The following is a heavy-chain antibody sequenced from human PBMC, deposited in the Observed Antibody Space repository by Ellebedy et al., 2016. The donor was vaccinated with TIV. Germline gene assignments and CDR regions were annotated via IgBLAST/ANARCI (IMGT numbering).Heavy chain of an antibody. CDR3: VRDGVGAPPFDY. J-gene: IGHJ4*02. CDR2: IKGDGSST. D-gene: IGHD1-26*01. CDR1: GFTFGNYW. Sequence: GESLKISXTASGFTFGNYWMHWVRQAPGKGLVWVSRIKGDGSSTSYADSVMGRFTISRDNTKNTLSLQMNSLRAEDTALYYCVRDGVGAPPFDYWGQGTLVTVSS. V-gene: IGHV3-74*01.